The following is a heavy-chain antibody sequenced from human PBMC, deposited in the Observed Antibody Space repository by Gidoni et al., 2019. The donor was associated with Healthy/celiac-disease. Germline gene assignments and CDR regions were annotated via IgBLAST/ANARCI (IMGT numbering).Heavy chain of an antibody. CDR3: AIDIVVVTAIVSGDAFDI. CDR1: GYTYTGYY. J-gene: IGHJ3*02. Sequence: QLVQSGAEVKKPGAAVTVSCKASGYTYTGYYMHWVRQAPGQGLEWMGWINPSGGGTNYAQKVEGRVTMTRDTSISTAYMELSRLRSDDTAVYYCAIDIVVVTAIVSGDAFDIWGRGTMVTVSS. CDR2: INPSGGGT. V-gene: IGHV1-2*02. D-gene: IGHD2-21*02.